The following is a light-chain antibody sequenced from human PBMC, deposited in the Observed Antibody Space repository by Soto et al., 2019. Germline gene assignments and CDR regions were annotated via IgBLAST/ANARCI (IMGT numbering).Light chain of an antibody. J-gene: IGKJ1*01. CDR2: KAS. V-gene: IGKV1-5*03. CDR1: QNVTKW. CDR3: QQYETYFWT. Sequence: DIPMTQSPSTLSASVGDSVTITCRASQNVTKWLAWYQQKPGKAPKLLNFKASTLRSGVPSRFRGSGSETEFTLTISSLQPDDFAAYYCQQYETYFWTFGQGTKVEVK.